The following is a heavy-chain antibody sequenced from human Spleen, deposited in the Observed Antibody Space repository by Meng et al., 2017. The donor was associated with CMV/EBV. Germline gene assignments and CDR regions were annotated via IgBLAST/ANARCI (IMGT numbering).Heavy chain of an antibody. J-gene: IGHJ6*02. CDR3: ARDRTIFGGADYYHYGMDV. CDR2: ISSSTSYI. D-gene: IGHD3-3*01. Sequence: GDSLKISCAASGFTLSSYSVNWVRQTPGKGLEWVSSISSSTSYISYADSVKSRFTISRDNAKNSLYLQVNSLRAEDTAVYYCARDRTIFGGADYYHYGMDVWGQGTTVTVSS. CDR1: GFTLSSYS. V-gene: IGHV3-21*01.